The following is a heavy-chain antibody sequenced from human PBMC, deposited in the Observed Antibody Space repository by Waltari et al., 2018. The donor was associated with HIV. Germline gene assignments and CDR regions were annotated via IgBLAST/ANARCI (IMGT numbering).Heavy chain of an antibody. J-gene: IGHJ4*02. CDR1: GFTFSSYS. V-gene: IGHV3-21*01. D-gene: IGHD6-19*01. CDR2: ISSSSSYI. CDR3: ATLVSSGWYYFDY. Sequence: EVQLVASGGGLVKPGGSLSLSCAASGFTFSSYSMTWVRQAPGKGLEWVSSISSSSSYIYYADSVKGRFTISRDNAKNSLYLQMNSLRAEDTAVYYCATLVSSGWYYFDYWGQGTLVTVSS.